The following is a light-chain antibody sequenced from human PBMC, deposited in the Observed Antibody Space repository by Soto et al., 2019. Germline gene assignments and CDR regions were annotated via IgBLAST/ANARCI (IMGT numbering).Light chain of an antibody. CDR1: TSNIRRHT. CDR2: SNV. CDR3: AAWDDNLNGVV. V-gene: IGLV1-44*01. Sequence: QSALTQPPSASGTPGQRVMMSCSGSTSNIRRHTVNWYQQLPGAAPKLLMYSNVQRPSGVPDRFSGSKSGTSASLAISGLQSEDEGDYYCAAWDDNLNGVVFGGGTKVTVL. J-gene: IGLJ2*01.